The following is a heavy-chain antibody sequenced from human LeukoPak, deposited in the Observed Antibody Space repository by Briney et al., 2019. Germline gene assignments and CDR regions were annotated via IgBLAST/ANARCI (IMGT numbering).Heavy chain of an antibody. J-gene: IGHJ4*02. CDR1: GFSLTSPGEG. CDR2: IDNNDDK. Sequence: SGPTLVNPTQTLTLTCTFSGFSLTSPGEGVGWIRQPPGEPLEFLTLIDNNDDKRYSPSLQSRLTITKDTSENRVALTVTNMDPVDTATFSCVHSPPLVRGFLSFDFWGRGSWVTVSS. V-gene: IGHV2-5*01. CDR3: VHSPPLVRGFLSFDF. D-gene: IGHD3-10*01.